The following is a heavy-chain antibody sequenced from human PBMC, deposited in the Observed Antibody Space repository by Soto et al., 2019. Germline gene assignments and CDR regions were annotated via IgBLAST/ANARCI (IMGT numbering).Heavy chain of an antibody. CDR2: ISQSGHT. CDR3: ARAPKVSGSSQTRPDF. J-gene: IGHJ4*02. CDR1: SGSFSGYY. V-gene: IGHV4-34*01. D-gene: IGHD6-6*01. Sequence: QVQLHQWGAGLLKPSETLSLACSIYSGSFSGYYWSWIRQPPGKGLEWIGEISQSGHTNYSPSLKSRVSISIDTSKKQFSLNRASVSAADTAVYYCARAPKVSGSSQTRPDFWGQGTLVTVSS.